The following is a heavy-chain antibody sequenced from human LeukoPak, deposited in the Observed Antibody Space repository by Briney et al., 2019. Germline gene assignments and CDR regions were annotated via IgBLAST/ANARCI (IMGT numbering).Heavy chain of an antibody. CDR2: INPNSGGT. CDR3: AKSGAAAGYYYYYMDV. Sequence: ASVKVSCKASGYTFTGYYMHWVRQAPGQGLEWMGWINPNSGGTNYAQKFQGRVTMTRDTSISTAYMELSRLRSDDTAVYYCAKSGAAAGYYYYYMDVWGTGTTVTVSS. V-gene: IGHV1-2*02. CDR1: GYTFTGYY. J-gene: IGHJ6*03. D-gene: IGHD6-13*01.